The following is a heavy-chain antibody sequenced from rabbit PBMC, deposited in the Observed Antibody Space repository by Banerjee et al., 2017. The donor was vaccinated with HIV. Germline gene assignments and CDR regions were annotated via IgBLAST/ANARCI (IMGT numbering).Heavy chain of an antibody. CDR3: ARDLTDVIGWNFGW. Sequence: QEQLVESGGGLVKPGGTLTLTCKASGIDFSSDSYMCWVRQAPGKGLEWIACIEAGSSGFTYFASWAKGRFTISKTSSTTVTLQVTSLTAADTATYFCARDLTDVIGWNFGWWGPGTLVTVS. V-gene: IGHV1S45*01. CDR2: IEAGSSGFT. J-gene: IGHJ4*01. D-gene: IGHD1-1*01. CDR1: GIDFSSDSY.